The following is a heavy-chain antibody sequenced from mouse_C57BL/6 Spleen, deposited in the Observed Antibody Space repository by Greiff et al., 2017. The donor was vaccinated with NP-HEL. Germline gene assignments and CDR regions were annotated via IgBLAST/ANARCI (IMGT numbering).Heavy chain of an antibody. CDR3: AREDGYYHCDY. CDR2: IDPANGNT. V-gene: IGHV14-3*01. CDR1: GFNITNTY. Sequence: EVKLQESVAELVRPGASVKLSCTASGFNITNTYMHWVKQRPEQGLEWIGRIDPANGNTKYASKFQGKAPITEDTYSNTAYLQLSSLTSEDADIYDCAREDGYYHCDYWGQGTTLTVSS. J-gene: IGHJ2*01. D-gene: IGHD2-3*01.